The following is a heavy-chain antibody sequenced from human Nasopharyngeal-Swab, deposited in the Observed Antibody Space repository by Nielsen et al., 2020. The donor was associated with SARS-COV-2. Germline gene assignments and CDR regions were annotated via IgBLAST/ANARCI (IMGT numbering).Heavy chain of an antibody. CDR3: AAGSDY. D-gene: IGHD2-15*01. V-gene: IGHV3-30-3*01. J-gene: IGHJ4*02. CDR1: GFTLRTYV. Sequence: GESLKISCTASGFTLRTYVMYWVRQAPGMGLEWVASISYDGNYKSYADSVKGRFTISRDDSDNTLYLQMNSLKTEDTAVYYCAAGSDYWGQGTLVTVSS. CDR2: ISYDGNYK.